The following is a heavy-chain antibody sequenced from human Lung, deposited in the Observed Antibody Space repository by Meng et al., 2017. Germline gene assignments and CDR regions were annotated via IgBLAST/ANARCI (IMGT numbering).Heavy chain of an antibody. Sequence: SETLSLTCSVSGDSIRNFYWSWIRQSPGRGLEWIGYIYYTGNTDYNPSLKSRVTISIDTSKNQFSLNLSSVTAADTAVYYCATIAVSDKGYWGQGTLVTVYS. V-gene: IGHV4-59*01. CDR1: GDSIRNFY. D-gene: IGHD6-19*01. CDR3: ATIAVSDKGY. CDR2: IYYTGNT. J-gene: IGHJ4*02.